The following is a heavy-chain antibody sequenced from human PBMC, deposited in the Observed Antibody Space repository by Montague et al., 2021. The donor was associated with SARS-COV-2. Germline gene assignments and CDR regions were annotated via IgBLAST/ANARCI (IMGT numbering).Heavy chain of an antibody. CDR1: GYSISSGYY. V-gene: IGHV4-38-2*02. CDR2: IYHSGST. CDR3: ARERRYCSGGSCYSGWFDP. Sequence: SETLSLTCTVSGYSISSGYYWGWIRQPPGKGLEWIGSIYHSGSTYHNPSLKSRVTISVDTSKNQFSRKLSSVTAADTAVYYCARERRYCSGGSCYSGWFDPWGQGTLVTVSS. D-gene: IGHD2-15*01. J-gene: IGHJ5*02.